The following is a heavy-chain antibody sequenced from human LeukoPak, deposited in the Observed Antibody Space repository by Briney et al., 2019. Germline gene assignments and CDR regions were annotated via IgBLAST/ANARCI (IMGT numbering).Heavy chain of an antibody. J-gene: IGHJ4*02. CDR1: GFTFSNFP. CDR3: ARDEYQLLMRY. V-gene: IGHV3-21*01. CDR2: ISISGTSA. Sequence: GGSLRLSCAASGFTFSNFPMFWVRQARGKGLEWVSGISISGTSAYYADSVKGRFTISRDNAKNSLYLQMNSLRAEDTAVYYCARDEYQLLMRYWGQGTLVTVSS. D-gene: IGHD2-2*01.